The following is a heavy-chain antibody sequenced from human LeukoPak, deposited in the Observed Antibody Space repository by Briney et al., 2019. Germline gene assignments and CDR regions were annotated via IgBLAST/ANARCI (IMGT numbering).Heavy chain of an antibody. CDR1: GGSISSGDYY. CDR3: AKGYSSGWFRRFDP. Sequence: SETLSLTCTVSGGSISSGDYYWSWIRQPPGKGLEWIGYIYYSGSTYYNPSLKSRVTISVDTSKNQFFLKLSSVTAADTAVYYCAKGYSSGWFRRFDPWGQGTLVTVSS. D-gene: IGHD6-19*01. J-gene: IGHJ5*02. V-gene: IGHV4-30-4*08. CDR2: IYYSGST.